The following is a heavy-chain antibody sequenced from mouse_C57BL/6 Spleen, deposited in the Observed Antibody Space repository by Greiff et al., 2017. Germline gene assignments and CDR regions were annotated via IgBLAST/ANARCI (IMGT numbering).Heavy chain of an antibody. CDR2: INPSNGGT. J-gene: IGHJ1*03. D-gene: IGHD1-1*01. V-gene: IGHV1-53*01. CDR3: ARGGTYYGSSYGSFDV. CDR1: GYTFTSYW. Sequence: QVQLQQSGTELVKPGASVKLSCKASGYTFTSYWMHWVKQRPGQGLEWIGNINPSNGGTNYNEKFKSKATLTVDKSSSTAYMQLSSLTSEDSAVYYCARGGTYYGSSYGSFDVWGTGTTVTVSS.